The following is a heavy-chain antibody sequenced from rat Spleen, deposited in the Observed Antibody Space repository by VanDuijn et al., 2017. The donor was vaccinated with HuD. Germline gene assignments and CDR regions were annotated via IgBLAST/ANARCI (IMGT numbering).Heavy chain of an antibody. CDR3: TREGNSGYDY. CDR2: ISSGGGGT. D-gene: IGHD4-3*01. CDR1: GFTFSNYD. Sequence: EVQLVESGGGLVQPGRSMKLSCAASGFTFSNYDMAWVRQAPKKGLEWVASISSGGGGTYYRDSVKGRFTISRDNAKSTLYLQMNSLRSEDTATYYCTREGNSGYDYWGQGVMVTVSS. J-gene: IGHJ2*01. V-gene: IGHV5-25*01.